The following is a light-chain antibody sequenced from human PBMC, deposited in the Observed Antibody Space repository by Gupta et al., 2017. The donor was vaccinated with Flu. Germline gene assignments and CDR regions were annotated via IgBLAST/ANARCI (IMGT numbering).Light chain of an antibody. CDR1: RLGDKY. CDR3: QAGDSSTWV. Sequence: SYELTQPPSVSVSPGQTASITCSGHRLGDKYVSWYQQRPGQSPVLVIYQDNRRPSGIPARFSGYNSGNTATLAISETQARDEAVYFCQAGDSSTWVFGGGTKLTVL. CDR2: QDN. V-gene: IGLV3-1*01. J-gene: IGLJ3*02.